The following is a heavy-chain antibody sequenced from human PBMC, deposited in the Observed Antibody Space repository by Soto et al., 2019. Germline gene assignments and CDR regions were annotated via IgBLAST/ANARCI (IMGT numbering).Heavy chain of an antibody. CDR2: ISGSGDNT. V-gene: IGHV3-23*01. D-gene: IGHD3-10*01. J-gene: IGHJ4*02. CDR3: AKDHGWLHYS. CDR1: GFTFSTYA. Sequence: EVQLLESGGDLVQPGGSLRLSCTASGFTFSTYAMTWVRQAPGKGLEWVSAISGSGDNTYYADSVKGRFTISRDISKSTLYLQMNSLRTEDTAVYYCAKDHGWLHYSWGQGTLVTVSS.